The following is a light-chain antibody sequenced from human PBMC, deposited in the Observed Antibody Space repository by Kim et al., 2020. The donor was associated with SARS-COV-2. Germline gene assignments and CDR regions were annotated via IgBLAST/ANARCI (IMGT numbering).Light chain of an antibody. Sequence: ASVKLTCTLSSGHSSYAIAWHQQQPEKGPRFLMKVNSDGSHNKGDGIPDRFSGSSSGAERYLSISSLQSEDEADYYCQTWGTGIRVFGGGTKLTVL. CDR1: SGHSSYA. V-gene: IGLV4-69*01. CDR3: QTWGTGIRV. J-gene: IGLJ3*02. CDR2: VNSDGSH.